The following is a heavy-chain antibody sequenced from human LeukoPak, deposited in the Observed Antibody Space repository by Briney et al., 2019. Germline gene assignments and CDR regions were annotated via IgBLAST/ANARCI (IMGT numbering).Heavy chain of an antibody. CDR3: ARGSPARTYDVY. CDR2: IIPILGIA. D-gene: IGHD3-16*01. V-gene: IGHV1-69*04. Sequence: SVKVSCKASGGTFSSYAISWVRQAPGQGLEWMGRIIPILGIANYAQKFQGRVTITADKSTSTAYMELSSLRSEDTAVYYCARGSPARTYDVYWGQGTLVTVSS. CDR1: GGTFSSYA. J-gene: IGHJ4*02.